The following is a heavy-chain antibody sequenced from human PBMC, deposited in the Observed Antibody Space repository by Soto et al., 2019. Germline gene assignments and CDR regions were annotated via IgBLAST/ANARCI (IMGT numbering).Heavy chain of an antibody. CDR1: GFSLTSGVVG. J-gene: IGHJ6*02. CDR3: ADRLPGPSVYDV. V-gene: IGHV2-5*01. CDR2: IYWNDEQ. D-gene: IGHD2-8*01. Sequence: QLTLKESGPTLVKPTQTLTLTCTFSGFSLTSGVVGVGWIRQPPGEALEWLALIYWNDEQYYNPSLRNRLTITRDTYKNQVVLTMTNMDPVETATYYFADRLPGPSVYDVWGQVTTVTVSS.